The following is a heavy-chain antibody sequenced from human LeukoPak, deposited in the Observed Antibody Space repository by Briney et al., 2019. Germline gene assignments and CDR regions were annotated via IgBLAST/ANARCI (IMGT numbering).Heavy chain of an antibody. V-gene: IGHV1-69*04. CDR3: ARAKGSGSYLLVDYYYYYGMDV. CDR2: IIPILGIA. CDR1: GGTFSSYA. J-gene: IGHJ6*02. D-gene: IGHD3-10*01. Sequence: ASVKVSCKASGGTFSSYAISWVRQAPGQGLEWVGRIIPILGIANYAQKFQGRVTITADKSTSTAYMELSSLRSEDTAVYYCARAKGSGSYLLVDYYYYYGMDVWGQGTTVTVSS.